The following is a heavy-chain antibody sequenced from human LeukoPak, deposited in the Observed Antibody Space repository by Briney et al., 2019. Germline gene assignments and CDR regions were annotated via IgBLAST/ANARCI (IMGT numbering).Heavy chain of an antibody. Sequence: GGSLRLSCAASGFTFRSYGMHWVRQAPGKGLEWVSVIYSGGSTYYADSVKGRFTISRDNSKNTLYLQMNSLRAEDTAVYYCARATISVNAFDIWGQGTMVTVSS. CDR2: IYSGGST. CDR1: GFTFRSYG. CDR3: ARATISVNAFDI. V-gene: IGHV3-53*01. D-gene: IGHD3-3*02. J-gene: IGHJ3*02.